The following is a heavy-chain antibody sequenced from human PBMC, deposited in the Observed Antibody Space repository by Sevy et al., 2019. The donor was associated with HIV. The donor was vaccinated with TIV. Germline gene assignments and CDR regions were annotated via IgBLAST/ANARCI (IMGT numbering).Heavy chain of an antibody. J-gene: IGHJ6*03. CDR3: ARWVVVVPNYYYYMDV. CDR1: GDSVSSNSAA. D-gene: IGHD2-2*01. V-gene: IGHV6-1*01. CDR2: TYYRSKWYN. Sequence: SQTLSLTCAISGDSVSSNSAAWNWIRQSPSRGLEWLGRTYYRSKWYNDYAVSVKSRITINPDTSKNQFSLQLNSVTPEDTAVYYCARWVVVVPNYYYYMDVWGKGTTVTVSS.